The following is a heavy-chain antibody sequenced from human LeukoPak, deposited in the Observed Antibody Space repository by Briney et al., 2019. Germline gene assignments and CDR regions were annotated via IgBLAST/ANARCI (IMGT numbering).Heavy chain of an antibody. CDR2: IYYSGST. CDR1: GGSISSSSYY. V-gene: IGHV4-39*01. Sequence: SETLSLTCTVSGGSISSSSYYWGWIRQPSGKGLEWIGSIYYSGSTYYNPSLKSRVTISVDTSKNQFSLKLSSVTAADTAVYYCARLAVAGTHWGQGTLVTVSS. J-gene: IGHJ4*02. CDR3: ARLAVAGTH. D-gene: IGHD6-19*01.